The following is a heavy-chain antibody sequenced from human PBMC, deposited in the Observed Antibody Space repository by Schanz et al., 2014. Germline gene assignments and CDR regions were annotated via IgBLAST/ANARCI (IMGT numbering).Heavy chain of an antibody. CDR2: INGYNGHT. CDR3: ARDFSAYVGNYFDY. CDR1: GYTFSSYG. D-gene: IGHD5-12*01. Sequence: QVQLVQSGAEVKKPGASVKVSCKASGYTFSSYGITWVRQAPGQGLEWMGWINGYNGHTLYAQKFQGRVTMTTDTATSTSYMELTSLRVDDTAVYYCARDFSAYVGNYFDYGGQGTLVTVSS. J-gene: IGHJ4*02. V-gene: IGHV1-18*01.